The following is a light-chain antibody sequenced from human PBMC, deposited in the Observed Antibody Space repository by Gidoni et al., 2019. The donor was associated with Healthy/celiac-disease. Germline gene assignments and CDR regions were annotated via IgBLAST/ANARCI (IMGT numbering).Light chain of an antibody. CDR3: QQYDTLPPYT. CDR2: DAS. V-gene: IGKV1-33*01. Sequence: DIQMTQSPSSLSASVGDRVTITCQASHDISNNLNWYQQKPGKAPKLLIYDASSLETGVPSRFSGSGSGTDFTFTISSLQPEDIATYYCQQYDTLPPYTFGQGTKLDIK. J-gene: IGKJ2*01. CDR1: HDISNN.